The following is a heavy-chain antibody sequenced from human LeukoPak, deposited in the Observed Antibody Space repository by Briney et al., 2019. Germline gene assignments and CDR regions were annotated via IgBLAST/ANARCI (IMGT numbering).Heavy chain of an antibody. V-gene: IGHV1-69*04. CDR2: IIPILGIA. D-gene: IGHD5-12*01. CDR3: ARGETSGYSGSPIDY. J-gene: IGHJ4*02. CDR1: GGTFSSYA. Sequence: SVKVSCKASGGTFSSYAISWVRQAPGQGLEWMGRIIPILGIANYAQKFQGRVTITADKSTSTVYMELSSLRSEDTAVYYCARGETSGYSGSPIDYWGQGTLVTVSS.